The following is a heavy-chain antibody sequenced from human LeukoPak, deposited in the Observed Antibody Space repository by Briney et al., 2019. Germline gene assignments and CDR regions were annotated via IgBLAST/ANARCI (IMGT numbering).Heavy chain of an antibody. V-gene: IGHV4-34*01. CDR2: INHSGST. CDR3: ARLNSRITRIGVVRAHTFDY. CDR1: GGSFSGYY. Sequence: SETLSLTCAVYGGSFSGYYWSWIRQPPGKGLEWIGEINHSGSTNYNPSLKSRVTISVDTSKNQFSLKLSSVTAADTAVYYCARLNSRITRIGVVRAHTFDYWGQGTLVTAS. D-gene: IGHD3-22*01. J-gene: IGHJ4*02.